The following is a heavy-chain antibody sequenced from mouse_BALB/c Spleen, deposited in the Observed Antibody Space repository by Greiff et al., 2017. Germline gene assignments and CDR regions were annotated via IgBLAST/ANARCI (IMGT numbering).Heavy chain of an antibody. J-gene: IGHJ3*01. CDR3: ARQDGYFLAY. CDR2: ISSGGSYT. V-gene: IGHV5-6*02. Sequence: EVMLVESGGDLVKPGGSLKLSCAASGFTFSSYGMSWVRQTPDKRLEWVATISSGGSYTYYPDSVKGRFTISRDNAKNTLYLQMSSLKSEDTAMYYCARQDGYFLAYWGQGTLVTVSA. D-gene: IGHD2-3*01. CDR1: GFTFSSYG.